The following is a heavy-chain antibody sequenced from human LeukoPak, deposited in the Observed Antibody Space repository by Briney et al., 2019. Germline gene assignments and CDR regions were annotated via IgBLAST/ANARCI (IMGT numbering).Heavy chain of an antibody. CDR2: INWSGGSK. CDR1: GFTFDEYA. V-gene: IGHV3-9*01. D-gene: IGHD3-9*01. CDR3: AKDNYDILTGTAWEYFDL. Sequence: GGSLRLSCAASGFTFDEYAMHWVRQAPGKGLAWVSAINWSGGSKGYADSVKGRFTISRDNAMNSLYLQMNSLTTEDTALYYCAKDNYDILTGTAWEYFDLWGRGTLVTVSS. J-gene: IGHJ2*01.